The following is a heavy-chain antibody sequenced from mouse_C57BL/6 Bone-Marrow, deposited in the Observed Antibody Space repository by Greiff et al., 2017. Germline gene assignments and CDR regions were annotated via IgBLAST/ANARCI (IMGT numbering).Heavy chain of an antibody. V-gene: IGHV2-5*01. CDR3: AKRTYYGIAMDY. J-gene: IGHJ4*01. CDR1: GFSLTSYG. D-gene: IGHD1-1*01. CDR2: IWRGGST. Sequence: VKLMESGPGLVQPSQSLSITCTVSGFSLTSYGVHWVRQSPGKGLEWLGVIWRGGSTDYNAAVMSRLSITKDNSKSQVFFKMNSLQADDTAIYYCAKRTYYGIAMDYWGQGTSVTVSS.